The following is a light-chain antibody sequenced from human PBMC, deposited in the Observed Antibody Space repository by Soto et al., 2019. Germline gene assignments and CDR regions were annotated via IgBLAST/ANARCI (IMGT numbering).Light chain of an antibody. V-gene: IGKV3-20*01. J-gene: IGKJ1*01. Sequence: EIVLTQSPGTLSLSPGERASLSCRASQSVSSSYVAWYQQKPGQPPRLVISEASTRATGIPDRFSGSGSGTDFTLTISSLEPEDFAVYYCQQFGRSPPSWTFGQGTKVEI. CDR2: EAS. CDR1: QSVSSSY. CDR3: QQFGRSPPSWT.